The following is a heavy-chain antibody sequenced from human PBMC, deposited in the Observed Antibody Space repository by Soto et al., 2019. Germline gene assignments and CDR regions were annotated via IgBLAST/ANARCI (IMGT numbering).Heavy chain of an antibody. Sequence: QVQLQQWGAGPLRPLETLSLTCGVSGGSFSGYYWAWIRQSPGKGLEWIGEINDRGSINYNPSLKSRVSISVDTSKKHYSLNLRSVPAADAAVYYCARESHDSLTGPPGVWYFDLWGRGTLVTVSS. CDR3: ARESHDSLTGPPGVWYFDL. D-gene: IGHD3-9*01. CDR1: GGSFSGYY. J-gene: IGHJ2*01. V-gene: IGHV4-34*01. CDR2: INDRGSI.